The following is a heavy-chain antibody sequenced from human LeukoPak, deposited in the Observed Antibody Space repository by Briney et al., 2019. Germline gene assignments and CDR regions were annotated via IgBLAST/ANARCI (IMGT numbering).Heavy chain of an antibody. J-gene: IGHJ3*02. D-gene: IGHD3-10*02. CDR2: IRGGGAGT. Sequence: QPGGSLRLSRAASGFTFSSFAMNWVRQAPGKGLEWVSYIRGGGAGTRYADPVRGRFTISRDNSKNTLYLQMDSLSVEDTATYYCAKCSASYYNGAFDMWGQGTMVTVSS. V-gene: IGHV3-23*01. CDR3: AKCSASYYNGAFDM. CDR1: GFTFSSFA.